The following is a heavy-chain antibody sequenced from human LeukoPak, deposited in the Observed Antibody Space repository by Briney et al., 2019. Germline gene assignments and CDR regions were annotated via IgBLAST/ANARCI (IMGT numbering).Heavy chain of an antibody. CDR3: ARDRGQLLFDY. J-gene: IGHJ4*02. D-gene: IGHD2-2*01. V-gene: IGHV1-18*01. Sequence: GASVRVSCTASGYTFTSYGISWVRQAPGQGLEWMEWISAYNGNTNYAQKLQGRVTMTTDTSTSTAYMELRSLRSDDTAVYYCARDRGQLLFDYWGQGTLVTVSS. CDR2: ISAYNGNT. CDR1: GYTFTSYG.